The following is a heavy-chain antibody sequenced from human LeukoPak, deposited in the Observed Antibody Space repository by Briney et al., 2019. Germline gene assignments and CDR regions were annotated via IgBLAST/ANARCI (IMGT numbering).Heavy chain of an antibody. D-gene: IGHD3-22*01. Sequence: SSETLSLTCAVYGGSFSGYYWSWIRQPPGKGLEWIGYIYHSGSTYYNPSLKSRVTISVDRSKNQFSLKLSSVTAADTAVYYCARGGDYYYDSTFFDYWGQGTLVTVSS. V-gene: IGHV4-34*01. CDR1: GGSFSGYY. CDR2: IYHSGST. CDR3: ARGGDYYYDSTFFDY. J-gene: IGHJ4*02.